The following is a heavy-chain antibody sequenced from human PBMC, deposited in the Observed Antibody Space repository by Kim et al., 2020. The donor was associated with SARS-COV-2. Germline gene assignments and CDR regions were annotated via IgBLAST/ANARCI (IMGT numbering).Heavy chain of an antibody. D-gene: IGHD2-2*01. CDR2: IIPIFGTA. V-gene: IGHV1-69*13. Sequence: SVKVSCKASGGTFSSYAISWVRQAPGQGLEWMGGIIPIFGTANYAQKFQGRVTITADESTSTAYMELSSLRSEDTAVYYCARDPWGTVVVPVGGDYYYYGMDVWGQGTTVTVSS. CDR3: ARDPWGTVVVPVGGDYYYYGMDV. CDR1: GGTFSSYA. J-gene: IGHJ6*02.